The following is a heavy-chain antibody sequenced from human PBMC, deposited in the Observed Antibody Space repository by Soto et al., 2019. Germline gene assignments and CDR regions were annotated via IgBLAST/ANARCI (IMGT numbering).Heavy chain of an antibody. CDR1: GFTFSTYA. D-gene: IGHD2-2*01. CDR3: AVRKHGGLFDY. CDR2: IGASGAGT. J-gene: IGHJ4*02. V-gene: IGHV3-23*01. Sequence: GGSLRLSCAASGFTFSTYAMSWVRQAPGKGLEWVSGIGASGAGTYYAESVKGRFTISRDNSKNTLHLQMNSLRAEDTAVYYCAVRKHGGLFDYWGQGTLVTVSS.